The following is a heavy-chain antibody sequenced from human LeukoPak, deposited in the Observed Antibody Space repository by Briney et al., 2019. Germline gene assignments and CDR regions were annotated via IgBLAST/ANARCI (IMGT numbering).Heavy chain of an antibody. J-gene: IGHJ3*02. CDR3: ATLWELRTAAFDI. Sequence: ASVKVSCKASGYTFTGYYMHWVRQAPGPALEWMGWINPNSGGTNYAQKFQGRVTMTRDTSISTAYMELSRLRSEDTAVYYCATLWELRTAAFDIWGQGTMVTVSS. CDR2: INPNSGGT. V-gene: IGHV1-2*02. D-gene: IGHD1-26*01. CDR1: GYTFTGYY.